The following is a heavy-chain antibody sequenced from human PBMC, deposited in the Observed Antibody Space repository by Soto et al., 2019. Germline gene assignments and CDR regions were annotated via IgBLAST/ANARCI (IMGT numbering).Heavy chain of an antibody. CDR3: ARVPYYYDSSDFDY. J-gene: IGHJ4*02. V-gene: IGHV1-2*02. Sequence: ASVKVSFKASGYTFTGYYMHWLRQAPGQGLEWMGWINPNSGGTNYAQKFQGRVTMTRDTSISTAYMELSRLRSDDTAVYYCARVPYYYDSSDFDYWGQGTLVTVSS. D-gene: IGHD3-22*01. CDR1: GYTFTGYY. CDR2: INPNSGGT.